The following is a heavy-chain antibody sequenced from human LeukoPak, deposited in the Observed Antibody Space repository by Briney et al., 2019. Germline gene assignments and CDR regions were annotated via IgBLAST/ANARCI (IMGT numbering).Heavy chain of an antibody. CDR1: GLTVSSNY. D-gene: IGHD6-13*01. Sequence: GGSLRLSCAASGLTVSSNYMSWVRQAPGKGLEWVSIIHTNGNTYYADSVKGRFTISRDNSKNTLYLQMNSLRTEDTAVYYCASSRTAASSNWFDPWGQGTLVTVSS. J-gene: IGHJ5*02. V-gene: IGHV3-53*01. CDR3: ASSRTAASSNWFDP. CDR2: IHTNGNT.